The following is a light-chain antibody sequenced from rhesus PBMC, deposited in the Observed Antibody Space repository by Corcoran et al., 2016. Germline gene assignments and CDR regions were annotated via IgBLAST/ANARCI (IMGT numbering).Light chain of an antibody. CDR3: SSYAGSNTYI. Sequence: QAALTQPRSVSASPGQSVTISCTGTSSDIGGYNYVSWYQQHPGTAPKLMIYEVSKRPSGVSDRFSGPKSGHTASLTISGLQAEDEADYYCSSYAGSNTYIFGAGTRLTVL. CDR1: SSDIGGYNY. J-gene: IGLJ1*01. V-gene: IGLV2-32*02. CDR2: EVS.